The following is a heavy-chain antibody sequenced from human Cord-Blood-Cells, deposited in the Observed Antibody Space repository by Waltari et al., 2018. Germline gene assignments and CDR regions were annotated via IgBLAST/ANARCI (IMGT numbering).Heavy chain of an antibody. CDR1: GGSISSSSYY. CDR2: IYYSGST. CDR3: ARRLRYFDWLSQGWYFDL. Sequence: QLQLQESGPGLVKPSETLSLTCTVSGGSISSSSYYSAWIRQPPGKGREWIGSIYYSGSTYYNPSLKSRVTISVDTSKNQFSLKLSSVTAADTAVYYCARRLRYFDWLSQGWYFDLWGRGTLVTVSS. J-gene: IGHJ2*01. D-gene: IGHD3-9*01. V-gene: IGHV4-39*01.